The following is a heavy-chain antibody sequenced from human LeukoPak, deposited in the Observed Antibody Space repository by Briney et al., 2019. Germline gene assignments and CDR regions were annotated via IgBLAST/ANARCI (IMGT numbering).Heavy chain of an antibody. Sequence: SGTLSLTCTVSGGSISSGSYYWSWIRQPAGKGLEWIGRIYTSGSTNYNPSLKSRVTISVDTSKNQLSLKLSSVTAADTAVYYCARDAGWSGSDAFDIWGQGTMVTVSS. J-gene: IGHJ3*02. V-gene: IGHV4-61*02. CDR3: ARDAGWSGSDAFDI. D-gene: IGHD3-3*01. CDR1: GGSISSGSYY. CDR2: IYTSGST.